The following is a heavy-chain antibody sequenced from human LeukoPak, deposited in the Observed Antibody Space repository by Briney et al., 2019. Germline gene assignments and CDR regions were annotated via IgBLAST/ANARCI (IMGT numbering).Heavy chain of an antibody. J-gene: IGHJ4*02. CDR3: VKSGGYGLIDY. V-gene: IGHV4-34*01. CDR1: GGSFSNYY. CDR2: IHQSGRT. Sequence: SETLSLTCAVYGGSFSNYYWSWIRQPPGKGLEWIGEIHQSGRTNYNPSLKSRVTISVDTSKHQFSLKLSSVTAADTAMYYCVKSGGYGLIDYWGQGTLVTVSS. D-gene: IGHD6-19*01.